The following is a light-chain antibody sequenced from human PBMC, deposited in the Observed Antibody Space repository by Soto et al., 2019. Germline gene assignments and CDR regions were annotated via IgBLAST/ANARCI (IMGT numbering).Light chain of an antibody. CDR2: EVT. V-gene: IGLV2-14*01. CDR1: SSDLGIYNY. Sequence: QSVLTQPASVSGSPGQSIAISCSGSSSDLGIYNYVSWYQQHPGKVPKLIIFEVTNRPSGVSNRFSGSKSGNTAFLTISGLQAEDEADYYCSSYTTTSTPVFGTGTKVTVL. J-gene: IGLJ1*01. CDR3: SSYTTTSTPV.